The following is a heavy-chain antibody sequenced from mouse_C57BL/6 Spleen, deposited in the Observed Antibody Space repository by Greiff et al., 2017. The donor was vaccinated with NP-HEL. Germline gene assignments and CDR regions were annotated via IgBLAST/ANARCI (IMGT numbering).Heavy chain of an antibody. Sequence: EVQRVESGGGLVKPGGSLKLSCAASGFTFSDYGMHWVRQAPEKGLEWVAYISSGSSTIYYADTVKGRFTISRDNAKNTLFLQMTSLRSEDTAMYYWARDLRQAWFAYWGKGTLVTVSA. J-gene: IGHJ3*01. CDR2: ISSGSSTI. CDR1: GFTFSDYG. CDR3: ARDLRQAWFAY. D-gene: IGHD5-1*01. V-gene: IGHV5-17*01.